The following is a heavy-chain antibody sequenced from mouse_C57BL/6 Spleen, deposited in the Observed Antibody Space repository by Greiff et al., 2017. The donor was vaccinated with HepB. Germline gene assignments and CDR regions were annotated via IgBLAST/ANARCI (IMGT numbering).Heavy chain of an antibody. Sequence: QVQLQQSGAELVKPGASVKISCKASGYAFSSYWMNWVKQRPGKGLEWIGQIYPGDGDTNYNGKFKGKATLTADKSSSTAYMQLSSLTSEDSAVYFCARSNIYYDYDGYAMDYWGQGTSVTVSS. CDR2: IYPGDGDT. CDR3: ARSNIYYDYDGYAMDY. D-gene: IGHD2-4*01. V-gene: IGHV1-80*01. CDR1: GYAFSSYW. J-gene: IGHJ4*01.